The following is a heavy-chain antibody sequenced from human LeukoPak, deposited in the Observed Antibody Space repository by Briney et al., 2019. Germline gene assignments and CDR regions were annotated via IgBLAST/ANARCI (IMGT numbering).Heavy chain of an antibody. Sequence: GGSLRLSCAASGFTFNNYAMSWVRQAPGKGLEWVSAISGSGGTTYYADSVKGRFTFSRDNSKNTLYLQMNSLRAEDTAVYYCAKDHYYDSSGLEDYWGQGTLVTVSS. CDR2: ISGSGGTT. J-gene: IGHJ4*02. D-gene: IGHD3-22*01. V-gene: IGHV3-23*01. CDR3: AKDHYYDSSGLEDY. CDR1: GFTFNNYA.